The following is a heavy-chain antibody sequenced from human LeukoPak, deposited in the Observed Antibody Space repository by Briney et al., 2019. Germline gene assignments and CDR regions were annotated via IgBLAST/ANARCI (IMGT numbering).Heavy chain of an antibody. Sequence: PGGSLRLSCAASGFTFSSYAMSWVRQAPGKGLEWVSTISGSGGSTYYADSVKGRFTISRDNSKNTLYLQMNSLRAEDTAVYYSAPDPNKWLRNYWGQGTLVTVSS. CDR3: APDPNKWLRNY. D-gene: IGHD5-12*01. V-gene: IGHV3-23*01. CDR2: ISGSGGST. CDR1: GFTFSSYA. J-gene: IGHJ4*02.